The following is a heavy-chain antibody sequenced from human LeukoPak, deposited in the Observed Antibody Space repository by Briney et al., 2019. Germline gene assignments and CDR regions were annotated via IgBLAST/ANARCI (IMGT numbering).Heavy chain of an antibody. Sequence: SETLSLTCTVSGGSISSYYWSWIRQPAGKGLEWIGRIYTSGSTNYNPSLKSRVTMSVDTSKNQFSLKLSSVTAADTAVYYCAREARDHDSGYDWGYYYYYYMDVWGKGTTVTISS. CDR2: IYTSGST. J-gene: IGHJ6*03. CDR3: AREARDHDSGYDWGYYYYYYMDV. CDR1: GGSISSYY. V-gene: IGHV4-4*07. D-gene: IGHD5-12*01.